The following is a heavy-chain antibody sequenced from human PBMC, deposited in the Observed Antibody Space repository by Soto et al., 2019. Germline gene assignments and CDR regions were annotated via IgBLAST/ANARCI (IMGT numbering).Heavy chain of an antibody. CDR3: ARGHWIQGYYYYYYGMDV. Sequence: ASVKVSCKASGYTFTSYDINWVRQATGQGLEWMGWMNPNSGSTGYAQKFQGRVTMTRNTSISTAYMELSSLRSEDTAVYYYARGHWIQGYYYYYYGMDVWGQGTTVTVSS. V-gene: IGHV1-8*01. CDR2: MNPNSGST. CDR1: GYTFTSYD. J-gene: IGHJ6*02. D-gene: IGHD5-18*01.